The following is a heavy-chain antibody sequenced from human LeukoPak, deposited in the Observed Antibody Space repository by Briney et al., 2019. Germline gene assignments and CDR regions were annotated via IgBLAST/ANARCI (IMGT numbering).Heavy chain of an antibody. CDR2: IRSKANSYAT. D-gene: IGHD2-2*01. CDR3: TGSTEYCSSTSCPDY. CDR1: GFPFSGPA. Sequence: GGSLKPSWAAYGFPFSGPAMHWVGQASGKGLGWFGRIRSKANSYATAYAASVKGRFTISRDDSKNTAYLQMNSLKTEDTAVYYCTGSTEYCSSTSCPDYWGQGTLVTVSS. V-gene: IGHV3-73*01. J-gene: IGHJ4*02.